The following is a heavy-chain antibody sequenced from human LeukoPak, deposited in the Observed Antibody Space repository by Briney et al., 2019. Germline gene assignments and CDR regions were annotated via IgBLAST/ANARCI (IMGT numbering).Heavy chain of an antibody. CDR1: GGSTSSGDYY. Sequence: SETLSLTCIVSGGSTSSGDYYCSWIRQPPGKGLEWIGYIYYSGSTYYNPSLKSRVIISVDTSKNQFSLKLSSVTAADTAVYYCARERDYYMDVWGKGTTVTVSS. CDR2: IYYSGST. J-gene: IGHJ6*03. V-gene: IGHV4-30-4*08. CDR3: ARERDYYMDV.